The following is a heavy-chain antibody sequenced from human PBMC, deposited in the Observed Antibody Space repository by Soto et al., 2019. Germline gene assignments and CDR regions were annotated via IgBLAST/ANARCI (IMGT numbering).Heavy chain of an antibody. Sequence: EGSLRLSCAASGLTFSSYAMSWVRQAPGKGLEWVSAISGSGGSTYYADSVKGRFTIPRDNSKNTLYLQMNSLRAEDTAVYYCAKDDIYHFWISLDVWGKATTVNVAS. CDR2: ISGSGGST. D-gene: IGHD3-3*01. V-gene: IGHV3-23*01. CDR1: GLTFSSYA. J-gene: IGHJ6*04. CDR3: AKDDIYHFWISLDV.